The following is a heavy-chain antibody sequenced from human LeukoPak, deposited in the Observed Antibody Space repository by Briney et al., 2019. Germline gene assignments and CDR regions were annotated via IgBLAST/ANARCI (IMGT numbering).Heavy chain of an antibody. Sequence: GGSLRLSCAASGFTFDDYAMHWVRQAPGKGLEWVSGISWNSGSIGYADSVKGRFTISRDNAKNSLYLQMNSLRAEDKALYYCAKSRIAVLFELFDYWGQGTLVTVSS. CDR3: AKSRIAVLFELFDY. CDR1: GFTFDDYA. CDR2: ISWNSGSI. J-gene: IGHJ4*02. D-gene: IGHD6-19*01. V-gene: IGHV3-9*01.